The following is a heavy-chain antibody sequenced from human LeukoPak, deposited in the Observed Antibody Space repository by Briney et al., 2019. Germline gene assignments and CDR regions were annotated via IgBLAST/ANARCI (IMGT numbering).Heavy chain of an antibody. Sequence: GGSLRLSCVASGFSISDYYMGWVRQAPGMGLEWLSYISGGSNYINYADSVRGRFTISRDNAKNSLYVQMNSLRADDTAVYYCATGGQIREANYWGQGTLVTVSS. D-gene: IGHD1-26*01. V-gene: IGHV3-11*03. CDR1: GFSISDYY. CDR3: ATGGQIREANY. J-gene: IGHJ4*02. CDR2: ISGGSNYI.